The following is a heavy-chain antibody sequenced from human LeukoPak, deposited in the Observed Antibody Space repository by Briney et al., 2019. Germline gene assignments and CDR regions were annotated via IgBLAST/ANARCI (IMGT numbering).Heavy chain of an antibody. Sequence: GGSLRLSCAASGFTFSSYSMHWVRQAPGKGLEWVSSISSSSSYLYYADSVKGRFTISRDNAKNSLYLQMNSLRAEDTAVYYCARERVVAAAVPFDYWGQGTLVTVSS. V-gene: IGHV3-21*01. CDR3: ARERVVAAAVPFDY. J-gene: IGHJ4*02. CDR1: GFTFSSYS. CDR2: ISSSSSYL. D-gene: IGHD6-13*01.